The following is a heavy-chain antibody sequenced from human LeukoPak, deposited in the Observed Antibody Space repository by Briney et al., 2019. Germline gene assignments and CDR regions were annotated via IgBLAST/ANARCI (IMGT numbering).Heavy chain of an antibody. CDR2: ISGSGGST. Sequence: GRSLRLSCAASGFTFSSYAMSWVRQAPGKGLEWVSAISGSGGSTYYADSVKGRFTISRDNSKNTLYLQMNSLRAEDTAVYYCAKGSLYSSSSVDAFDIWGQGTMVTVSS. CDR1: GFTFSSYA. CDR3: AKGSLYSSSSVDAFDI. V-gene: IGHV3-23*01. J-gene: IGHJ3*02. D-gene: IGHD6-13*01.